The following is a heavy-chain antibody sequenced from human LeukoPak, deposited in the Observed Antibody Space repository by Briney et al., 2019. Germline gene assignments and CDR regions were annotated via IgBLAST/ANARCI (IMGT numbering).Heavy chain of an antibody. J-gene: IGHJ4*02. CDR2: IYYSGST. CDR1: GASIRNYY. Sequence: SETLSLTCNVSGASIRNYYWSWIRQPPGKGLEWIGYIYYSGSTNYNPSLKSRVTISVDTSKNQFSLKLTSVTAADTAVYYCARGLEGGXXAADYWGQGTLVTVSS. V-gene: IGHV4-59*01. CDR3: ARGLEGGXXAADY. D-gene: IGHD3-16*01.